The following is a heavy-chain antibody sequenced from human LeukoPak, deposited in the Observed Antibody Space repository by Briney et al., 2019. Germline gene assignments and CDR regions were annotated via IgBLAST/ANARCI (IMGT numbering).Heavy chain of an antibody. CDR3: ASDLLALGLKTFDP. CDR2: FVHEDGET. J-gene: IGHJ5*02. D-gene: IGHD6-6*01. Sequence: ASVKVSCKVSGSSLSELSMHWVRQAPGKGLEWLGGFVHEDGETVYAQKFQGRVTMSEDTSTDTAYMELSSLRSNDTAVYYCASDLLALGLKTFDPWGQGTLVTVSS. V-gene: IGHV1-24*01. CDR1: GSSLSELS.